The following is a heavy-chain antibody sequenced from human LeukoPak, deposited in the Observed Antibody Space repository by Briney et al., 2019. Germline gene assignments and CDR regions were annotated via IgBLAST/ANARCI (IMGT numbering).Heavy chain of an antibody. CDR3: ARDRSYDSSLGGPDY. J-gene: IGHJ4*02. D-gene: IGHD3-22*01. V-gene: IGHV3-21*01. CDR2: ISSSSSYI. CDR1: GFTFSSYS. Sequence: GGSLRLSCAASGFTFSSYSMNWVRQAPGKGLEWVSSISSSSSYIYYADSVKGRFTISRDNAKSSLYLQMNSLRAEDTAVYYCARDRSYDSSLGGPDYWGQGTLVTVSS.